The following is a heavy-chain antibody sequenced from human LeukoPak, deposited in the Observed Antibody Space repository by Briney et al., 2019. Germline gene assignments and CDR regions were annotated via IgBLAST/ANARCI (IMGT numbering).Heavy chain of an antibody. CDR3: VREDTPATANY. V-gene: IGHV3-23*01. D-gene: IGHD2-21*02. Sequence: GGSLRLSCAASGFNFANHAMSWVRQTPGKGLEWVSAISGGGDITYYADSVTGRFTISRDNSKDTLFLQMHSLRPGDTAVYYCVREDTPATANYWGQGTLATISS. J-gene: IGHJ4*02. CDR1: GFNFANHA. CDR2: ISGGGDIT.